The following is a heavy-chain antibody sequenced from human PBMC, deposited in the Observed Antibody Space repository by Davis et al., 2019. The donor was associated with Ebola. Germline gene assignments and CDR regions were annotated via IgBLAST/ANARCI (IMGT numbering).Heavy chain of an antibody. J-gene: IGHJ4*02. CDR1: GGSISSGGYY. Sequence: SETLSLTCTVSGGSISSGGYYWSWIRQHPGKGLEWIGYIYYSGSTYYNPSLKSRVTISVDTSKNQFSLKLGSVTAADTAMYYCARTPRYSSYGSYFDYWGQGTLVTVSS. CDR3: ARTPRYSSYGSYFDY. CDR2: IYYSGST. D-gene: IGHD5-12*01. V-gene: IGHV4-31*03.